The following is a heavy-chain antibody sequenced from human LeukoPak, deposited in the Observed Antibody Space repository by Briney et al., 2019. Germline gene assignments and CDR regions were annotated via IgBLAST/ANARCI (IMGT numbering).Heavy chain of an antibody. V-gene: IGHV3-23*01. D-gene: IGHD4-17*01. CDR2: LSGGGETT. CDR1: GFTFNNYA. Sequence: AGSLRLSCAASGFTFNNYAMNWVRQAPGKGLEWVSSLSGGGETTYYADSAKGRFTISRDNSQNTLYLQMNSLRAEDTAVYYCARDYADYVGYFFFDYWGQGTLVTVSS. CDR3: ARDYADYVGYFFFDY. J-gene: IGHJ4*02.